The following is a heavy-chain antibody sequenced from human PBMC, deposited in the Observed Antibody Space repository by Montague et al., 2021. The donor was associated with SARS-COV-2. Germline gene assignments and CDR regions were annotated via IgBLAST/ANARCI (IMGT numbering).Heavy chain of an antibody. J-gene: IGHJ4*02. V-gene: IGHV2-70*01. CDR1: GFSLSTSGMC. CDR3: ARIRDYDILTGSYSGFDY. Sequence: PALVKPTQTLTLTCTFSGFSLSTSGMCVGWIRQPPGKALEWLALIDWDDDKYYSTSLKTRLTISKDTSKNRVVLTMTNMDPVDTATYYCARIRDYDILTGSYSGFDYWGQGTLVTVSS. D-gene: IGHD3-9*01. CDR2: IDWDDDK.